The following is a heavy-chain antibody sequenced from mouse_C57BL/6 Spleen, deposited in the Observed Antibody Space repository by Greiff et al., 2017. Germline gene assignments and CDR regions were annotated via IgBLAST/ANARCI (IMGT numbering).Heavy chain of an antibody. D-gene: IGHD1-1*01. CDR1: GYTFTSYW. J-gene: IGHJ2*02. V-gene: IGHV1-64*01. CDR3: TPLDYDNSRDY. Sequence: QVQLQQPGPELVKPGASVKLPCKASGYTFTSYWMHWVKQRPGQGLEWIGMIHPNSGSTIYNEKFKSKATLTVAKSSSTAYLQLSSLTSEDAAVYYCTPLDYDNSRDYWGQGTSLTVSS. CDR2: IHPNSGST.